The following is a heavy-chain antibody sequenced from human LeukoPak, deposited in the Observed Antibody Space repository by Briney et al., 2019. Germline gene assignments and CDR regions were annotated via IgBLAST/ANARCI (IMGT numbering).Heavy chain of an antibody. CDR3: ARDLDSYDSSGYVFDY. CDR1: GFTFSSYW. D-gene: IGHD3-22*01. CDR2: ISYDGSNK. Sequence: GGSLRLSCAASGFTFSSYWMSWVRQAPGKGLEWVAVISYDGSNKYYADSVKGRFTISRDNSKNTLYLQMNSLRAEDTAVYYCARDLDSYDSSGYVFDYWGQGTLVTVSS. J-gene: IGHJ4*02. V-gene: IGHV3-30-3*01.